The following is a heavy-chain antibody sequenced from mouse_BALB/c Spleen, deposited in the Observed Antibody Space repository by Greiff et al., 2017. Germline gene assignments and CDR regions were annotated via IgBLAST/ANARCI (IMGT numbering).Heavy chain of an antibody. Sequence: VKLVESGAELVRPGSSVKISCKASGYAFSSYWMNWVKQRPGQGLEWIGQIYPGDGDTNYNGKFKGKATLTADKSSSTAYMQLSSLTSEDSAVYFCARRDYGTPFDYWGQGTTLTVSS. V-gene: IGHV1-80*01. CDR1: GYAFSSYW. CDR2: IYPGDGDT. J-gene: IGHJ2*01. CDR3: ARRDYGTPFDY. D-gene: IGHD1-1*01.